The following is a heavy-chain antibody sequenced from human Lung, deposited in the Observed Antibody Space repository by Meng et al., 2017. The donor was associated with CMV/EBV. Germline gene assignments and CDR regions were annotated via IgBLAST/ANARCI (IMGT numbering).Heavy chain of an antibody. Sequence: GESLKISCAASGFTFSSYAMHWVRQAPGKGLEWVAFISYDGSNKYYADSVKGRFTISRDNSKNTLYLQMNSLRTEDTAVYYCETDGGAAAGTTPRGPWGQGTLVTVSS. D-gene: IGHD6-13*01. CDR1: GFTFSSYA. J-gene: IGHJ5*02. V-gene: IGHV3-30*04. CDR3: ETDGGAAAGTTPRGP. CDR2: ISYDGSNK.